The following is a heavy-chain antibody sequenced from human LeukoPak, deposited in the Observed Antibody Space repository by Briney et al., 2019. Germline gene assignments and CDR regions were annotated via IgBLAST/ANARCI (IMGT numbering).Heavy chain of an antibody. V-gene: IGHV4-4*07. CDR2: IYTSGST. CDR3: AREYSSSWYGGYWFDP. CDR1: GGSTSSYY. J-gene: IGHJ5*02. D-gene: IGHD6-13*01. Sequence: SETLSPTCTVSGGSTSSYYWGWIRQPAGKGLEWIGRIYTSGSTNYNPSLKSRVTMSVDTSKNQFSLKLSSVTAADTAVYYCAREYSSSWYGGYWFDPWGQGTLVTVSS.